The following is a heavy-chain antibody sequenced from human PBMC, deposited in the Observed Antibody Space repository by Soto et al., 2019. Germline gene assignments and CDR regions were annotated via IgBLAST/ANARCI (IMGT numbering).Heavy chain of an antibody. CDR1: GYTFTSYG. J-gene: IGHJ5*02. D-gene: IGHD4-17*01. CDR2: INPNSGGT. CDR3: ARADYGGNSFPQFDP. V-gene: IGHV1-2*04. Sequence: ASVKVSCKASGYTFTSYGISWVRQAPGQGLEWMGWINPNSGGTNYAQKFQGWVTMTRDTSISTAYMELSRLRSDDTAVYYCARADYGGNSFPQFDPWGQGTLVTVSS.